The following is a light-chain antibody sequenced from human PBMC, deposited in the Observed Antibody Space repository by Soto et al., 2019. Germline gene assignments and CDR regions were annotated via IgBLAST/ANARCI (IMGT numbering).Light chain of an antibody. Sequence: DVVMTQSPLSLSVTLGQPASISCRSSQSLVDSDGNTYLSWFQQRPGQSPRRLIYTVYNRDSGVPERFSGSGAGTDFTLKISRVEAEDVGVYYCMQSAHWPWTFGQGTSVEIK. CDR3: MQSAHWPWT. V-gene: IGKV2-30*01. CDR2: TVY. J-gene: IGKJ1*01. CDR1: QSLVDSDGNTY.